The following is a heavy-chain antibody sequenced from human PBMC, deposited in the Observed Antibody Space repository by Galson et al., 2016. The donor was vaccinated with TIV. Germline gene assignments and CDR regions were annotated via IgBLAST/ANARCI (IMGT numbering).Heavy chain of an antibody. CDR1: GFTFSDHY. CDR3: VMYGSGVPN. Sequence: SLRLSCAASGFTFSDHYMDWVRQAPGMGLEWVGRSKNRLKNYVTEYAASVKGRFTISRDDSKMSLYLQMNSLKTEDTAVYYCVMYGSGVPNWGQGTLVTVSP. V-gene: IGHV3-72*01. J-gene: IGHJ4*02. D-gene: IGHD2-8*01. CDR2: SKNRLKNYVT.